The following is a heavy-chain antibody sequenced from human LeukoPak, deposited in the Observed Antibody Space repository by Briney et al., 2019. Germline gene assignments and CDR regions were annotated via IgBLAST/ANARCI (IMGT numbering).Heavy chain of an antibody. CDR2: IYTSGST. J-gene: IGHJ4*02. Sequence: GLEWIGRIYTSGSTNYNPSLKSRVTMSVDTSKNQFSLKLSSVTAADTAVYYCARGRYYFDYWGQGTLVTVSS. V-gene: IGHV4-4*07. CDR3: ARGRYYFDY.